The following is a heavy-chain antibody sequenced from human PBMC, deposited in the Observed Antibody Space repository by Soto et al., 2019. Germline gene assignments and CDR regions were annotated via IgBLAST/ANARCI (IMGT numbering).Heavy chain of an antibody. V-gene: IGHV4-59*01. CDR1: GGSISSYY. CDR2: IYYSGST. CDR3: ARAGPASSGWPYYFDY. D-gene: IGHD6-19*01. Sequence: SETLSLTCTVSGGSISSYYWSWIRQPPGKGLEWIGYIYYSGSTNYNPSLKSRVTISVDTSKNQFSQKLSSVTAADTAVYYCARAGPASSGWPYYFDYWGQGTLVTVSS. J-gene: IGHJ4*02.